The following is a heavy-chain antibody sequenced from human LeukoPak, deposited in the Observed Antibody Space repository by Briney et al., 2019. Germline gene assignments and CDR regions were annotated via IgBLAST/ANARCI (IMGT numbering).Heavy chain of an antibody. CDR2: ISSSGSTI. CDR3: ARDEWYSSGWSCY. CDR1: GFTFSSYE. Sequence: PGGSLRLSCAASGFTFSSYEMNWVRQAPGKGLEWVSYISSSGSTIYYADSVKGRFTISRDNAKNSLYLQMNSLRAEDTAAYYCARDEWYSSGWSCYWGQGTLVTVSS. V-gene: IGHV3-48*03. D-gene: IGHD6-19*01. J-gene: IGHJ4*02.